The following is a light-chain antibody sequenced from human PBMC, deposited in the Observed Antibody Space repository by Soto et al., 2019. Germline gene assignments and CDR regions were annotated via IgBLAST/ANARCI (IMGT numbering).Light chain of an antibody. CDR1: QDISNY. Sequence: IQMKKSPCSLSASLGDRFTIACEASQDISNYLNWYQQKPGKAPKLLIYDASNLETGVPSRFSGSGSGTEFTLTISSLQPDDFATYYCQHYKNYAVTFGQGTRLEIK. CDR2: DAS. V-gene: IGKV1-33*01. J-gene: IGKJ5*01. CDR3: QHYKNYAVT.